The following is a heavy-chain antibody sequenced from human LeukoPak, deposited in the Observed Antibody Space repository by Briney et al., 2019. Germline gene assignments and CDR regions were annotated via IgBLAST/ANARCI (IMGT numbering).Heavy chain of an antibody. CDR2: ISDNGGRT. J-gene: IGHJ4*02. D-gene: IGHD3-22*01. CDR3: ATDREGDPSAYYLV. CDR1: GFTFSGYA. Sequence: GGSLRLSCAASGFTFSGYAMSRVRQAPGKGLEWVSPISDNGGRTYYADSVKGRFTISRDNSKNTLFLQMNSLRAEDSAVYYCATDREGDPSAYYLVGGQGTLITVSS. V-gene: IGHV3-23*01.